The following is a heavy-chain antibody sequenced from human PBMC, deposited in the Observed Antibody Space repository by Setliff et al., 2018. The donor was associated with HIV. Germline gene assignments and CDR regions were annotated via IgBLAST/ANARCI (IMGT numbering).Heavy chain of an antibody. CDR1: GFTFSNYA. D-gene: IGHD6-19*01. J-gene: IGHJ1*01. Sequence: GGSLRLSCEASGFTFSNYAMSWVRQAPGKGLEWVSTIGGSGDSTYYADSVKGRCTVSRDNSRNTLYLHINSLRAEDTAVYYCASESWIAVAGPKYFQHWGQGTLVTVSS. CDR2: IGGSGDST. V-gene: IGHV3-23*01. CDR3: ASESWIAVAGPKYFQH.